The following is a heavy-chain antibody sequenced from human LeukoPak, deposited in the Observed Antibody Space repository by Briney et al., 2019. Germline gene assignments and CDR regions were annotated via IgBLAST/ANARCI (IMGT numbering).Heavy chain of an antibody. J-gene: IGHJ4*02. CDR2: INPNSGVT. CDR3: ARDGGFDY. CDR1: GYIFTDYY. D-gene: IGHD3-16*01. Sequence: ASVKVSCKASGYIFTDYYMHWVRQTAGQGLEWMGWINPNSGVTNYAQNLQGRVTMTRDTSISTVYMELTRLRSDDTAVYYCARDGGFDYWGQGTLVTVSS. V-gene: IGHV1-2*02.